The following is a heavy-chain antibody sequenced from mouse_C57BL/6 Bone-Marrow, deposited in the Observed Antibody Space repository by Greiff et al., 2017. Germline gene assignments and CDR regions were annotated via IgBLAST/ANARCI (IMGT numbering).Heavy chain of an antibody. D-gene: IGHD2-13*01. V-gene: IGHV5-9-1*02. CDR1: GFTFSSYA. J-gene: IGHJ3*01. CDR3: TRDDCAWFAY. Sequence: EVKLVESGEGLVKPGGSLKLSCAASGFTFSSYAMSWVRQTPEKRLEWVAYISSGGDYIYYADTVKGRFTISRDNARNTLYLQMGILKSEDTAMYYCTRDDCAWFAYWGQGTLVTVSA. CDR2: ISSGGDYI.